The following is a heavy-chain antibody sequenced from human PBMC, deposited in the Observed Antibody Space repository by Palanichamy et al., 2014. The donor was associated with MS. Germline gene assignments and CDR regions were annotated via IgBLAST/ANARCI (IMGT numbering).Heavy chain of an antibody. J-gene: IGHJ4*02. CDR1: GFTFSSYW. CDR3: ARDYRSSSGY. V-gene: IGHV3-74*01. Sequence: EVQLVDGPGEPLVQPGGSLRLSCAASGFTFSSYWMHWVRQGPGKGLMWVSRIRYDGSSTGYADSVKGRFTISRDNAKSTLYLQMNSLRVEDTAVYYCARDYRSSSGYWGQGTLVTVSS. CDR2: IRYDGSST. D-gene: IGHD6-6*01.